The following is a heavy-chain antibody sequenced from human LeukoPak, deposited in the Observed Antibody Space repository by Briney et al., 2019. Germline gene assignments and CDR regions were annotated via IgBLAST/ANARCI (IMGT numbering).Heavy chain of an antibody. J-gene: IGHJ4*02. V-gene: IGHV3-74*01. Sequence: GGSLRLSCAASGFTFSSYWMHWVRQAPGKGLVWVSRINSDGSSTSYADSVKGRFTISRDNAKNSLYLQMNSLRAEDTALYYCARAGYSGYDFFEGAFDYWGQGTLVTVSS. CDR1: GFTFSSYW. D-gene: IGHD5-12*01. CDR3: ARAGYSGYDFFEGAFDY. CDR2: INSDGSST.